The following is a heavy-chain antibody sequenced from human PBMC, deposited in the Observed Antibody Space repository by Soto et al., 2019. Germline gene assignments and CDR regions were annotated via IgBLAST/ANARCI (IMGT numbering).Heavy chain of an antibody. D-gene: IGHD6-13*01. CDR2: INPNSGGT. Sequence: ASVKVSCKASGYTFTGYYMHWVRQAPGQGLEWMGWINPNSGGTNYAQKFQGWVTMTRDTSISTAYMELSRLRSDDTAVYYCARALIAAAGIGLDPWGQGTLVTVPS. V-gene: IGHV1-2*04. CDR1: GYTFTGYY. J-gene: IGHJ5*02. CDR3: ARALIAAAGIGLDP.